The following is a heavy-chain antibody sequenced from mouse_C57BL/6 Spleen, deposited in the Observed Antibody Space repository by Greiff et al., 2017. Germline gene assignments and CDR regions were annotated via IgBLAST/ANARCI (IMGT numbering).Heavy chain of an antibody. CDR1: GFSLTSYG. J-gene: IGHJ1*03. CDR2: IWGGGST. Sequence: QVQLKQSGPGLVAPSQSLSITCTVSGFSLTSYGVDWVRQPPGKGLEWLGVIWGGGSTNYNSALMSRLSISKDNSKSQVFLKMNSLQTDDTAMYYCAKRAYYSNYWYFDVWGTGTTVTVSS. CDR3: AKRAYYSNYWYFDV. D-gene: IGHD2-5*01. V-gene: IGHV2-9*01.